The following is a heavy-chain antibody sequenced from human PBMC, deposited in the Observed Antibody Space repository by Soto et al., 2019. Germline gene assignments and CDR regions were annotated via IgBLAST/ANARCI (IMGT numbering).Heavy chain of an antibody. CDR1: GFTFSSYA. D-gene: IGHD3-10*02. CDR2: MSGSGGST. Sequence: GGSLRLSCAASGFTFSSYAMSWVRQAPGKGLEWVSAMSGSGGSTYYADSVKGRFTISRDNSKNTLYLQMNSLRAEDTAVYYCAKEHTSAFAVHYMDVWGKGTTVTVSS. J-gene: IGHJ6*03. V-gene: IGHV3-23*01. CDR3: AKEHTSAFAVHYMDV.